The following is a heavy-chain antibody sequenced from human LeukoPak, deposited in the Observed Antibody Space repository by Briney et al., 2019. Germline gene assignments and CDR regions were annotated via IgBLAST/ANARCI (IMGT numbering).Heavy chain of an antibody. D-gene: IGHD5-24*01. Sequence: GGSLRLSCAASGFTFSSYAMSWVRQAPGKGLEWVSDLSGSGDDTDYADSVKGRFTISRDNSKNTVYLQMNSLRAEDTAVYYCAVQRGGDGYNTFDYWGQGTLVTVSS. CDR1: GFTFSSYA. CDR3: AVQRGGDGYNTFDY. V-gene: IGHV3-23*01. CDR2: LSGSGDDT. J-gene: IGHJ4*02.